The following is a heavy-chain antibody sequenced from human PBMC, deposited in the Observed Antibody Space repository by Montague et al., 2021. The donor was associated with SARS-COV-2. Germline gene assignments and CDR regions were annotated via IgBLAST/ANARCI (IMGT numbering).Heavy chain of an antibody. D-gene: IGHD3-3*01. CDR2: INHRGSS. V-gene: IGHV4-34*01. Sequence: SETLSLTCAVYGGSFSDYYWTWIRQSPGKGLEWIGEINHRGSSNSNPSLKSRISMSVDTSKTQISLKLTSVTAADTATYYCARGQVTIFAVLIMLRAAGAIDMWGQGTKVTVSS. J-gene: IGHJ3*02. CDR3: ARGQVTIFAVLIMLRAAGAIDM. CDR1: GGSFSDYY.